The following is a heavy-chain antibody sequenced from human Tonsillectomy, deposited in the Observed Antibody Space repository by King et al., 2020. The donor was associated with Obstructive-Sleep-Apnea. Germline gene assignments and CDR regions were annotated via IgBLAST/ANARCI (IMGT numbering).Heavy chain of an antibody. J-gene: IGHJ6*02. CDR2: IHHSGSP. Sequence: QLQESGPGLVKPSGTLSLTCAASGGSISSTNWWSWVRQPPGKGLRWIGEIHHSGSPNYNPSLKSRVTISVDKSKNQFSLRLTSVTAADTAVYYCARVTWRPYYYGMDVWGQGTTVTVSS. V-gene: IGHV4-4*02. CDR1: GGSISSTNW. CDR3: ARVTWRPYYYGMDV. D-gene: IGHD5-24*01.